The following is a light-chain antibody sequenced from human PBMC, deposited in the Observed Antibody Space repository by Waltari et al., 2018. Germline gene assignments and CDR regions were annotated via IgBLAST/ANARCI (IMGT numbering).Light chain of an antibody. J-gene: IGKJ1*01. Sequence: DIQMTQSPSTLSASVGDRVTITCRASQSISTWLAWYQQKPGKAPKLLIYNASNLESGVPSRFSGSWSATEFTLTISSLQPDDFASYYCQTYNSFSPWTFGQGTKVEIK. CDR2: NAS. CDR3: QTYNSFSPWT. V-gene: IGKV1-5*03. CDR1: QSISTW.